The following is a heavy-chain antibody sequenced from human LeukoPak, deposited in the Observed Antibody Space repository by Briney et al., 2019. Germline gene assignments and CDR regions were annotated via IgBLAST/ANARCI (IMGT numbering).Heavy chain of an antibody. J-gene: IGHJ4*02. CDR1: GGSISSSGYY. CDR3: ARGPVDDILTGYYEGPFDY. CDR2: IYYSGNT. V-gene: IGHV4-39*07. D-gene: IGHD3-9*01. Sequence: SETLSLTCSVSGGSISSSGYYWGWIRQPPGKDLEWIGSIYYSGNTFYIPSLKSRLTISLDTSKNQFSLKLSSVTAADTAVYYCARGPVDDILTGYYEGPFDYWGQGTLVTVSS.